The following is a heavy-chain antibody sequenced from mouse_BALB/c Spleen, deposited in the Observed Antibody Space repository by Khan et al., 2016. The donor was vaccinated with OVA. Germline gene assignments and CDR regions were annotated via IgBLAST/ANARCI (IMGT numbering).Heavy chain of an antibody. D-gene: IGHD2-14*01. J-gene: IGHJ3*01. CDR1: GDSITSGY. Sequence: EVELVESGPSLVKPSQTLSLTCSVTGDSITSGYWSWIRKFPGNKLEYMGYMIYSGNTYYNPSLKSRISITRHTSNNQYYLQLNSVTTEDTATYYCARSTYRYAFAYWGQGTLVPVLC. CDR2: MIYSGNT. V-gene: IGHV3-8*02. CDR3: ARSTYRYAFAY.